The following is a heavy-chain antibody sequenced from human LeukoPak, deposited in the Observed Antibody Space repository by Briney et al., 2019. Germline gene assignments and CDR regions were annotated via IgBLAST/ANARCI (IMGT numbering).Heavy chain of an antibody. CDR1: GFTFDDYG. Sequence: PGGSLRLSCAASGFTFDDYGMSWVRQAPGKGLEWVSGINWNGGSTGYADSVKGRFTISRDNAKHSLYVQMNSLRAEHTAVYYWARKGYVWGTLGYWGQGTLVTVSS. V-gene: IGHV3-20*04. D-gene: IGHD3-16*01. CDR2: INWNGGST. CDR3: ARKGYVWGTLGY. J-gene: IGHJ4*02.